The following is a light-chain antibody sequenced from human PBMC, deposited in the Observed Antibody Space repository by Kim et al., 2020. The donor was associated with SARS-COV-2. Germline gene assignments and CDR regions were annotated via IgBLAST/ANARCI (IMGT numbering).Light chain of an antibody. CDR1: KLGDKY. J-gene: IGLJ3*02. V-gene: IGLV3-1*01. CDR2: QDS. CDR3: QAWDSSTAV. Sequence: VSPGQTASIACSGDKLGDKYACWYQQKPGQSPVLVIYQDSKRPSGIPERFSGSNSGNTATLTISGTQAMDEADYYCQAWDSSTAVFGGGTQLTVL.